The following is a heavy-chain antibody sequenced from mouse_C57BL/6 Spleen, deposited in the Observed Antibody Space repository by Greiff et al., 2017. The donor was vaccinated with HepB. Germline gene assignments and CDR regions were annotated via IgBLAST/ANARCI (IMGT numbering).Heavy chain of an antibody. V-gene: IGHV1-69*01. CDR1: GYTFTSYW. D-gene: IGHD2-1*01. Sequence: VQLQQPGAELVMPGASVKLSCKASGYTFTSYWMHWVKQRPGQGLEWIGEIDPSDSYTNYNQKFKGKSTLTVDKSSSTAYTQLSSLTSEDSAVYYCARRPNYDGNLYYAMDYWGQGTSVTVSS. CDR3: ARRPNYDGNLYYAMDY. J-gene: IGHJ4*01. CDR2: IDPSDSYT.